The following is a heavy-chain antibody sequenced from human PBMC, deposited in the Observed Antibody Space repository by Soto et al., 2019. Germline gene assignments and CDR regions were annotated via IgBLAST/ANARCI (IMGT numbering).Heavy chain of an antibody. J-gene: IGHJ4*02. V-gene: IGHV3-7*01. CDR3: ARERPSGLVDLDY. D-gene: IGHD3-9*01. Sequence: EVQLVESGGGLVQPGGSLRLSCAASGFTFSNYWMSWVSQAPGKGLEWLANIKEDGRETNYVDSVKGRFTISRDNAKNSLYLQINSLRAEDTAVFYCARERPSGLVDLDYWGQGTLVTVSS. CDR2: IKEDGRET. CDR1: GFTFSNYW.